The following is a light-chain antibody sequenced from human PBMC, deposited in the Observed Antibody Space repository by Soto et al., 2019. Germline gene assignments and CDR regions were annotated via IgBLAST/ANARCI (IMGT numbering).Light chain of an antibody. Sequence: EIVLTQSPGTLSLSPGDRATLSCSASQTVSSNFLAWYQQRPAQAPRLLIHGASTRATGITDRFSGSVSGTDFTLIISGLEPEDFAVYYCQQCGTSPATFGQGTKVDIK. J-gene: IGKJ1*01. CDR3: QQCGTSPAT. CDR2: GAS. V-gene: IGKV3-20*01. CDR1: QTVSSNF.